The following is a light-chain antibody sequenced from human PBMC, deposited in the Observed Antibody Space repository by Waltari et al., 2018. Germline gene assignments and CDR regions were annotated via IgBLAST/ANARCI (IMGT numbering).Light chain of an antibody. CDR1: SSDVGGYNY. CDR2: DVS. CDR3: SSYTSSSTLEGV. V-gene: IGLV2-14*03. Sequence: QSALTQPASVSGSPGQSITISVTGTSSDVGGYNYVSWYQQHPGKAPKLMIYDVSNRPPGVSNRFSGSKTGNTASLNISGLQAEDEADYYCSSYTSSSTLEGVFGTGTKVTVL. J-gene: IGLJ1*01.